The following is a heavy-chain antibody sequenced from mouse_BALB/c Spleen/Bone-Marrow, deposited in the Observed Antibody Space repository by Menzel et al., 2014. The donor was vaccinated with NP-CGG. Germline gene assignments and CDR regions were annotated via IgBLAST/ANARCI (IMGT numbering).Heavy chain of an antibody. CDR3: ARVFTTATWGFAY. D-gene: IGHD1-2*01. V-gene: IGHV2-9*02. J-gene: IGHJ3*01. CDR1: GFSLTSYG. CDR2: IWAGGST. Sequence: VKLMESGPGLVAPSQSLSITCTVSGFSLTSYGVHWVRQPPGKGLEWLGAIWAGGSTNYNSALMSRLSITKDNSKSQVFLEMDSLQTDDTAMYYCARVFTTATWGFAYWGQGTPVTVSA.